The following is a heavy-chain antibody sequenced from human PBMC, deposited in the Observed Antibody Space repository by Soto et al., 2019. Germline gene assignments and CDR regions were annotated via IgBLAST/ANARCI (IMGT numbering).Heavy chain of an antibody. J-gene: IGHJ4*02. D-gene: IGHD3-10*01. CDR3: ANPYLTLAGDLWFGELFFLC. Sequence: PSETLSLTCTVSGGSISSYYWSWIRQPAGKGLDWIGRIYTSGSTNYNPSLKSRVTMSVDTSKNHFSLKLSSVTTAGTAVYYCANPYLTLAGDLWFGELFFLCWGQGTLVTVS. V-gene: IGHV4-4*07. CDR1: GGSISSYY. CDR2: IYTSGST.